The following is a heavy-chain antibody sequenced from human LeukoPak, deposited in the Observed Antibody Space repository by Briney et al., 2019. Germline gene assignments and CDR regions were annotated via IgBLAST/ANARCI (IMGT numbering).Heavy chain of an antibody. Sequence: KSSETLTLTCTVSGGTISSYYWSWIRQAPGKGLEWIGYIYYSGSTSYNASLKSRVTVSVDTSKNQFSLKLSSVTAADTAVYYCARGLDDAFGIWGQVIMVTVSS. D-gene: IGHD3-16*01. J-gene: IGHJ3*02. CDR2: IYYSGST. V-gene: IGHV4-59*01. CDR3: ARGLDDAFGI. CDR1: GGTISSYY.